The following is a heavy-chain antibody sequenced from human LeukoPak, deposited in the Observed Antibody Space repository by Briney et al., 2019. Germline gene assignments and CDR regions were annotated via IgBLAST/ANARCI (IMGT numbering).Heavy chain of an antibody. CDR1: GGTFSSYA. Sequence: ASVKVSCRASGGTFSSYAISWVRQAPGQGLEWMGGIIPIFGTANYALKFQGRVTITTDESTSTAYMELSSLRSEDTAVYYCAGGVVIGQHPNYYYYYYMDVWGKGTTVTVSS. V-gene: IGHV1-69*05. CDR2: IIPIFGTA. CDR3: AGGVVIGQHPNYYYYYYMDV. D-gene: IGHD3-3*01. J-gene: IGHJ6*03.